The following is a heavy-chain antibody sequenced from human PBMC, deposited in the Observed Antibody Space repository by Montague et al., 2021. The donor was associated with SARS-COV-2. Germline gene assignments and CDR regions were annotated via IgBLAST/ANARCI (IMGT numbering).Heavy chain of an antibody. CDR1: GGSISSSNW. D-gene: IGHD6-19*01. CDR2: NHHSGST. V-gene: IGHV4-4*02. CDR3: ASSRGNLQWPFYYYYGMDV. Sequence: SETLSLTCAVSGGSISSSNWWCCVRQPPGKGLEWFGGNHHSGSTNYNSSLKRRITISVAKSKNHFPLKLSVVTAADTAVYYCASSRGNLQWPFYYYYGMDVWGQGTTVTVSS. J-gene: IGHJ6*02.